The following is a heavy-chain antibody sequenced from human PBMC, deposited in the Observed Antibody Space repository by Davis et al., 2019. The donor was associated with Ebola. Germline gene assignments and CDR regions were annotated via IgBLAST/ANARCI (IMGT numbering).Heavy chain of an antibody. Sequence: SVKVSCKASGGTFSSYAISWVRQAPGQGLEWMGGIIPIFGTANYAQKFQGRVTITADESTSTAYMELSSLRSEDTAVYYCARGAYYYGSGSYYWDYYYMDVWGKGTTVTVSS. CDR2: IIPIFGTA. V-gene: IGHV1-69*13. CDR1: GGTFSSYA. CDR3: ARGAYYYGSGSYYWDYYYMDV. J-gene: IGHJ6*03. D-gene: IGHD3-10*01.